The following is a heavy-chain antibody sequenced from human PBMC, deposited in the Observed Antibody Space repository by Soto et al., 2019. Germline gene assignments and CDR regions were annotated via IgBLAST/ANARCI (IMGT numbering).Heavy chain of an antibody. CDR2: INTGNGNT. J-gene: IGHJ4*02. V-gene: IGHV1-3*04. CDR3: AREECGGSCYKY. D-gene: IGHD2-15*01. Sequence: QVQLVQSGAEVKKPGASVKVSCKASGYSFSSFGVHWVRQAPGQRLEWMGWINTGNGNTGYSQKVQGRVTITRDTSASTAYMELSSLTSEDTAVYYCAREECGGSCYKYWGQGTLVTVSS. CDR1: GYSFSSFG.